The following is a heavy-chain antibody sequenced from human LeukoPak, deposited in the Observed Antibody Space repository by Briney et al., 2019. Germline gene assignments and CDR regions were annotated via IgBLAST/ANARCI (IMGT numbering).Heavy chain of an antibody. CDR2: IYHSGST. V-gene: IGHV4-38-2*01. Sequence: PSETLSLTCAVSGYSISSAYYWGWIRQPPGEGLEWIGSIYHSGSTYYNPSHKSRVTISVDTSKNQFSLKLNSLTAADTAVYYCARRGAGTNYMDVWGKGTTVTVSS. D-gene: IGHD1-26*01. J-gene: IGHJ6*03. CDR3: ARRGAGTNYMDV. CDR1: GYSISSAYY.